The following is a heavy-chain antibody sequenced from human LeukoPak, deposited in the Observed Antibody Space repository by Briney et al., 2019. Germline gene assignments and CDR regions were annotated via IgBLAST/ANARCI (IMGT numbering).Heavy chain of an antibody. J-gene: IGHJ4*02. CDR2: ISSSGNYM. V-gene: IGHV3-21*01. Sequence: GGSLRLSCAASGFTFSTYSMNWVRQAPGKGLEWVSSISSSGNYMYYADSMKGRFTISRDNAKNSLYLQMDSLRAEDAAVYYCTREPSQSFDCWGQGTLVTVSS. CDR1: GFTFSTYS. CDR3: TREPSQSFDC.